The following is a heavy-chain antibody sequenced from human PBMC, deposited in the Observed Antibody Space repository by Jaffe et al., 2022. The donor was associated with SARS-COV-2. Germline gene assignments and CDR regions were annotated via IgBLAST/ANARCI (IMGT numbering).Heavy chain of an antibody. CDR1: GFTFSSYG. D-gene: IGHD1-1*01. CDR3: AKYDARGMDV. CDR2: ISYDGSNK. V-gene: IGHV3-30*18. J-gene: IGHJ6*02. Sequence: QVQLVESGGGVVQPGRSLRLSCAASGFTFSSYGMHWVRQAPGKGLEWVAVISYDGSNKYYADSVKGRFTISRDNSKNTLYLQMNSLRAEDTAVYYCAKYDARGMDVWGQGTTVTVSS.